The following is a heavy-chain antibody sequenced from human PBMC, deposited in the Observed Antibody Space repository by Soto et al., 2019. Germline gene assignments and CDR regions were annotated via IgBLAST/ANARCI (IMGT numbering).Heavy chain of an antibody. CDR3: AAVETTPGFYYGMDV. CDR1: GSTFSSSA. CDR2: IVVGSGYT. J-gene: IGHJ6*02. V-gene: IGHV1-58*01. D-gene: IGHD4-4*01. Sequence: SVKVSCKASGSTFSSSAVQWVRQARGQRLEWIGWIVVGSGYTIYAQKFQERVTITRDMSTSTAHMELSSLRSEDTAVYYCAAVETTPGFYYGMDVWGQGTTVTVSS.